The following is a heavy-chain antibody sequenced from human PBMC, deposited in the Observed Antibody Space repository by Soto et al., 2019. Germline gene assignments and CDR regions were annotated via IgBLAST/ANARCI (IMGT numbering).Heavy chain of an antibody. CDR1: GGSFSGYY. CDR3: ARGSEQSYMDV. V-gene: IGHV4-34*01. Sequence: PSETLSLTCAVYGGSFSGYYGSWIRQPPGKGLEWIGEINHSGSTNYNPSLKSRVTISVDTSKNQFSLKLSSVTAADTAVYYCARGSEQSYMDVWGKGTTVTVSS. CDR2: INHSGST. J-gene: IGHJ6*03. D-gene: IGHD6-19*01.